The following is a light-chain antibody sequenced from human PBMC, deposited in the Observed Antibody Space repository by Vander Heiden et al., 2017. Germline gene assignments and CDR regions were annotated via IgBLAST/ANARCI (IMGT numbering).Light chain of an antibody. CDR2: SVS. CDR1: QSLLHSNGYNY. J-gene: IGKJ5*01. V-gene: IGKV2-28*01. Sequence: EIVLTQSPLSLPVTPGEPASISCRSSQSLLHSNGYNYLDWYLQKAGQSPQLLIYSVSNRASGVPDRFSGSGSGTDFTLKISRVEAEDVGVYYCMQGLQTPTFGQGTRLEIK. CDR3: MQGLQTPT.